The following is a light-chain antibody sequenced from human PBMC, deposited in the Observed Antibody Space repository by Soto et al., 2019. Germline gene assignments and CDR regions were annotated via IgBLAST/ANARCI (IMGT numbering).Light chain of an antibody. Sequence: EIVMTQSPATLSVSPGDRATLSCRASQSVASDLAWYQQRPGQAPRLLIYGASTRATGIPARFSGSGSGTEFTLTISSLQSEDFAFYYCQQYNDWPPCTFGQGTKLEI. CDR3: QQYNDWPPCT. V-gene: IGKV3-15*01. CDR2: GAS. J-gene: IGKJ2*02. CDR1: QSVASD.